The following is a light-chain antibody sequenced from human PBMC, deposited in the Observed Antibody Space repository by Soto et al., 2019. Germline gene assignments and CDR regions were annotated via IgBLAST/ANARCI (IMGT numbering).Light chain of an antibody. Sequence: EIVLTQSPATLSLSPGERATLSCRASQSVSSSYLAWYQHKPGQAPRLLIYGASSRATGIPDRFSGSGSGTDFTLTISRLEPEDFAVYNCQQYGSSPTWTFGQGTKVEIK. CDR3: QQYGSSPTWT. J-gene: IGKJ1*01. CDR1: QSVSSSY. CDR2: GAS. V-gene: IGKV3-20*01.